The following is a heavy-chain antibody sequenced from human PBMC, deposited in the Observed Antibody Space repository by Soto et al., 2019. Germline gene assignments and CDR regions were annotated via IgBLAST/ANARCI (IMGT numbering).Heavy chain of an antibody. CDR2: FDPEDGET. D-gene: IGHD3-22*01. Sequence: GASVKVSCKVSGYTLTELSMHWVRQAPGKGLEWMGGFDPEDGETIYAQKFQGRVTMTEDTSTDTAYMELSSLRSEDTAVYYCATAPYDSSGYSLYFDYCGQGTLVTV. CDR1: GYTLTELS. CDR3: ATAPYDSSGYSLYFDY. V-gene: IGHV1-24*01. J-gene: IGHJ4*02.